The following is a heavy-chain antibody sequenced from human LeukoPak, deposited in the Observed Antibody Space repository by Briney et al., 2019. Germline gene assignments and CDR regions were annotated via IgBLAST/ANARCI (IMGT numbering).Heavy chain of an antibody. CDR3: ARADCSSSTCYLRRSWFDP. Sequence: PGGSLRLSCAASGFTFSHYWMSWVRQAPGKGLEWVSSISPKSDFIYYSDSVRGRFTISRDNAENSLYLQMNSLRAEDTAVYYCARADCSSSTCYLRRSWFDPWGQGTLVTVSS. CDR2: ISPKSDFI. CDR1: GFTFSHYW. V-gene: IGHV3-21*01. J-gene: IGHJ5*02. D-gene: IGHD2-2*01.